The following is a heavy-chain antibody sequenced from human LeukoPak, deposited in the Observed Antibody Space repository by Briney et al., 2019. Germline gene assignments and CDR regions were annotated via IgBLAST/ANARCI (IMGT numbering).Heavy chain of an antibody. D-gene: IGHD3-22*01. CDR1: GFTFSSYW. V-gene: IGHV3-74*01. J-gene: IGHJ4*02. Sequence: GGSLRLSCAASGFTFSSYWMHWVRQAPGKGLVWVSRINSDGSSTSYADSVKGRFTISRDNAKNMLYLQMNSLRAEDTAVYYCAREAMIGYYFDYWGQGTLVTVSS. CDR2: INSDGSST. CDR3: AREAMIGYYFDY.